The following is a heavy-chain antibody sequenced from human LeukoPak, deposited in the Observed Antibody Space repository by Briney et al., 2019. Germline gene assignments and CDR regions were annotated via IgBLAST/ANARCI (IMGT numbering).Heavy chain of an antibody. CDR2: INPNSGGT. Sequence: ASVKVSCKASGYTFTGYYMHWVRQAPGQGPEWMGWINPNSGGTNYAQKFQGRVTMTRDTSISTAYMELSRLRSDDTAVYYCARDQKWLRQGFDYWGQGTLVTVSS. J-gene: IGHJ4*02. D-gene: IGHD5-12*01. V-gene: IGHV1-2*02. CDR1: GYTFTGYY. CDR3: ARDQKWLRQGFDY.